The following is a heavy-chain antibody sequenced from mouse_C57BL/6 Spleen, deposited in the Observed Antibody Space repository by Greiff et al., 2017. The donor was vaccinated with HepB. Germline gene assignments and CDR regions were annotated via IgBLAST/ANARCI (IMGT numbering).Heavy chain of an antibody. CDR3: AGELHWDRAWFAY. J-gene: IGHJ3*01. V-gene: IGHV1-64*01. Sequence: QVQLQQPGAELVKPGASVKLSCKASGYTFTSYWMHWVKQRPGQGLEWIGMIHPNSGSTNYNEKFKSKATLTVDKSSSTAYMQLSSLTSEDSAVYYCAGELHWDRAWFAYWGQGTLVTVSA. CDR2: IHPNSGST. D-gene: IGHD4-1*01. CDR1: GYTFTSYW.